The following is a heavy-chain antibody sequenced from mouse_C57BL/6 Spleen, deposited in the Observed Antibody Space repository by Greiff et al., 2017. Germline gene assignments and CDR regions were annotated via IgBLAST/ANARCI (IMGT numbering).Heavy chain of an antibody. CDR3: TVVTPYYYAMDY. CDR1: GFTFSDAW. CDR2: IRNKANNHAT. J-gene: IGHJ4*01. V-gene: IGHV6-6*01. Sequence: EVKLVESGGGLVQPGGSMKLSCAASGFTFSDAWMDWVRQSPEKGLEWVAEIRNKANNHATYYAESVKGRFTISRDDSKSSVYLQMNSLRAEDTGIYYCTVVTPYYYAMDYWGQGTSVTVSS. D-gene: IGHD2-2*01.